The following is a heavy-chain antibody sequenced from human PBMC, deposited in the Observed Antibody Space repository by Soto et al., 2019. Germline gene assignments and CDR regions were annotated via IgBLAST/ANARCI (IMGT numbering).Heavy chain of an antibody. CDR1: GGSFSGYY. V-gene: IGHV4-34*01. CDR2: INHSGST. D-gene: IGHD5-12*01. J-gene: IGHJ4*02. Sequence: ETLSLTCAVYGGSFSGYYWSWIRQPPGKGLEWIGEINHSGSTNYNPSLKSRVTISVDTSKNQFSLKLSSVTAADTAVYYCAREGRWLQYGYFDYWGQGTLVTVSS. CDR3: AREGRWLQYGYFDY.